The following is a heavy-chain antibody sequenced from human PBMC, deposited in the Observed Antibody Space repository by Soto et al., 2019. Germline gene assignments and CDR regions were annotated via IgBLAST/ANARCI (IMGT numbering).Heavy chain of an antibody. V-gene: IGHV4-59*08. CDR3: ARLGNYGSGRYVWENLFDP. CDR2: IHYSGST. D-gene: IGHD3-10*01. Sequence: QVQLQESGPGLVKPSETLSLTCTVSGGSISSYYWTWIRQPPGKGLEWIGYIHYSGSTNYKPSLRSRVPISVDTSKNQFSLKLSSVTAAEPAVYYCARLGNYGSGRYVWENLFDPWGQGTLVTVSS. J-gene: IGHJ5*02. CDR1: GGSISSYY.